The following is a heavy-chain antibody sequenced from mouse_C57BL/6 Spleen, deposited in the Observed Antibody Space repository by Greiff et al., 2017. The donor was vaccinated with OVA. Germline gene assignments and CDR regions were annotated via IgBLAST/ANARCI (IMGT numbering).Heavy chain of an antibody. V-gene: IGHV1-72*01. D-gene: IGHD2-4*01. Sequence: QVQLQQPGAELVKPGASVKLSCKASGYTFTSYWMHWVKQRPGRGLEWIGRIDPNSGGTKYNEKFKSKATLTVDKPSSTAYLQLSSLISEDSAVYYCARSNYDVSGDYWGQGTSVTVSS. CDR1: GYTFTSYW. CDR3: ARSNYDVSGDY. J-gene: IGHJ4*01. CDR2: IDPNSGGT.